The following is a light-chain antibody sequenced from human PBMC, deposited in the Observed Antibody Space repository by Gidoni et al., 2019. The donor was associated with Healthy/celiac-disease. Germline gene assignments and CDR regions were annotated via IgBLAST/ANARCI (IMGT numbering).Light chain of an antibody. J-gene: IGLJ2*01. CDR1: SSNIGAVYD. CDR3: QSYDSSLSGSV. CDR2: GNR. V-gene: IGLV1-40*01. Sequence: QSVLTQPPSVSGAPGQRVTISCTGSSSNIGAVYDVHWYQQLPGTAPKLLLYGNRNRPSGVPDRFSCSKSGTSASLAITGLQAEDEADYYCQSYDSSLSGSVFGGGTKLTVL.